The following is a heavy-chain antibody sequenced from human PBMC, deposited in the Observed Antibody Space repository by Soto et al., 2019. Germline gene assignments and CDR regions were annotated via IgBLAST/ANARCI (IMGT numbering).Heavy chain of an antibody. J-gene: IGHJ5*02. CDR1: GFTFSTHG. CDR3: AKDWGETGWYNWSDP. Sequence: VQLVESGGGLVQPGTSLRLSCAASGFTFSTHGMHWVRQAPGKGLEWVAMISHDGRAQYYVDSVKGRFTVSRDISKNTLFLQMDSLRAEDTAVYYCAKDWGETGWYNWSDPWGQGTLVTVSS. V-gene: IGHV3-30*18. D-gene: IGHD3-9*01. CDR2: ISHDGRAQ.